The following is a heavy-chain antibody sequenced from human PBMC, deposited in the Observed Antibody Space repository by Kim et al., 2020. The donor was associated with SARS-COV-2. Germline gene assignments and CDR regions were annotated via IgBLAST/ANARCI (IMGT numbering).Heavy chain of an antibody. D-gene: IGHD2-15*01. CDR2: ISSSSRTI. V-gene: IGHV3-48*01. CDR3: ATVLSKDSNY. CDR1: GFTFSNYN. Sequence: GGSLRLSCSASGFTFSNYNMNWVRQAPGKGLEWVSFISSSSRTIYYADSVKGRFTTSRDNAENSLFLQMNGLRAEDTALYYCATVLSKDSNYWGQGTLV. J-gene: IGHJ4*02.